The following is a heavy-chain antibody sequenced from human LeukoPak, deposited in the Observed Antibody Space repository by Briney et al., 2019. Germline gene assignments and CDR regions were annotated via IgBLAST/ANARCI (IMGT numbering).Heavy chain of an antibody. CDR3: AKAGHYDILTGYLDDAFDI. Sequence: GGSLRLSCAASGFTFSSYAVSWVRQAPGKGLEWVSAISGSGGSTYYADSVKGRFTISRDNSKNTLYLQMNSLRAEDTAVYYCAKAGHYDILTGYLDDAFDIWGQGTMVTVSS. D-gene: IGHD3-9*01. CDR2: ISGSGGST. J-gene: IGHJ3*02. V-gene: IGHV3-23*01. CDR1: GFTFSSYA.